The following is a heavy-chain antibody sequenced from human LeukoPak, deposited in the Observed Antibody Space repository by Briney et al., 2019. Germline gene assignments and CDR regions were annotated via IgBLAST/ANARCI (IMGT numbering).Heavy chain of an antibody. J-gene: IGHJ3*02. CDR1: GYSFTSYW. Sequence: GESLKISCKGSGYSFTSYWIGWVRQMPGKGPEWMGIIYPGDSDTRYSPSFQGQVTISADKSISTAYLQWSSLKASDTAMYYCARRTVTNPNKDAFDIWGQGTMVTVSS. D-gene: IGHD4-17*01. CDR3: ARRTVTNPNKDAFDI. CDR2: IYPGDSDT. V-gene: IGHV5-51*01.